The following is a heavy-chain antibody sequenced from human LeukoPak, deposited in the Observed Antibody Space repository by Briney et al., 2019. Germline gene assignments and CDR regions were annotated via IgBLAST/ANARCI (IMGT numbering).Heavy chain of an antibody. Sequence: PGGSLRLSCAASGFTFDDYGMSWVRQAPGKGLEWVSGINWNGGRTGYADSVKGRLAISRDNAKNSLYLQMNSLRAEDTALYYCARDRHYGSGTIDYWGQGTLVTVSS. CDR2: INWNGGRT. J-gene: IGHJ4*02. D-gene: IGHD3-10*01. V-gene: IGHV3-20*04. CDR3: ARDRHYGSGTIDY. CDR1: GFTFDDYG.